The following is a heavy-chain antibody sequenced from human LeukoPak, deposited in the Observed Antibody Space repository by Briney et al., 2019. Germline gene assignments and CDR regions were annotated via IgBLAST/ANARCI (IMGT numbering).Heavy chain of an antibody. CDR3: ARGPMVRGLITYAEYLQH. D-gene: IGHD3-10*01. J-gene: IGHJ1*01. CDR1: GGTFSSFA. V-gene: IGHV1-69*01. CDR2: IIPIFGTA. Sequence: ASVNVSCKASGGTFSSFAISWVRQAPGQGLEWMGGIIPIFGTANYAQNFQGRVTITADESTATAYMELSSLKSEDTAVYYCARGPMVRGLITYAEYLQHWGQGTLVTVSS.